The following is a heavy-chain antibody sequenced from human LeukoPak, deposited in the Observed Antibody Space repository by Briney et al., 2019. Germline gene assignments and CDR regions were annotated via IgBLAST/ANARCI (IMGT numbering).Heavy chain of an antibody. CDR1: GASVSAYY. CDR2: IHYSGST. Sequence: SETLSLTCTVSGASVSAYYWTWIRQPPGKRLEWLGYIHYSGSTNYNPSLNRRVTMSLDASKNQFSLKLSSVSAADTAVYYCVQVRLAGLFDPWGQGTLVTVSS. J-gene: IGHJ5*02. CDR3: VQVRLAGLFDP. D-gene: IGHD3-3*02. V-gene: IGHV4-59*02.